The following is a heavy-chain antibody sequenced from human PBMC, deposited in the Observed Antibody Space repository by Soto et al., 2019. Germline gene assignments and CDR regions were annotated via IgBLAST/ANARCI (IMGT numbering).Heavy chain of an antibody. D-gene: IGHD2-15*01. V-gene: IGHV1-18*01. CDR2: ISAYNGNT. CDR1: GYTFTSYG. J-gene: IGHJ6*02. CDR3: ARFSGGSYNTYYFYYGMDV. Sequence: GASVKVSCKASGYTFTSYGISWVRQAPGQGLSWMGWISAYNGNTKYAQDLQGRVTMTTDTSTSTAYMELRSLRSDDTAVYYCARFSGGSYNTYYFYYGMDVWGQGTTVTVSS.